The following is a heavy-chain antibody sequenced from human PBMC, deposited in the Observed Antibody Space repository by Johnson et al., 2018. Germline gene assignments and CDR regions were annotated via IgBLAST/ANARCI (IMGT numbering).Heavy chain of an antibody. CDR3: AGLRGMKDYGDYGVNWFDP. D-gene: IGHD4-17*01. V-gene: IGHV3-53*01. Sequence: SVTGRFTISRDNSKNTRYLQMNSLRAEDTAVYYCAGLRGMKDYGDYGVNWFDPWGQGTLVTVSS. J-gene: IGHJ5*02.